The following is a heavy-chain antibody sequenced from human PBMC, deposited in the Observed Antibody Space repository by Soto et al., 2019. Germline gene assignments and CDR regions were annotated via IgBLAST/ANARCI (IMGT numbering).Heavy chain of an antibody. V-gene: IGHV3-53*01. J-gene: IGHJ6*02. CDR1: GFSVTFTY. CDR2: IHSGGTT. CDR3: ARDRAYHTPSALWKTSFYYGMDL. Sequence: PGGSLRLSCAASGFSVTFTYMTWVRQAPGKGLEWVSVIHSGGTTYYADSVKGRFTISRDDSKNTLSLQMNSLRPEDTAVYYCARDRAYHTPSALWKTSFYYGMDLWGQGTTVTVSS. D-gene: IGHD3-10*01.